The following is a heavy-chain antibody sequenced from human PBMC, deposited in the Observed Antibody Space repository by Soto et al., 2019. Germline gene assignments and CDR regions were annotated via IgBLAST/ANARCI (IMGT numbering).Heavy chain of an antibody. D-gene: IGHD3-10*01. V-gene: IGHV1-69*02. Sequence: QVQLVQSGADVKKPGSSVKVSCKASGDTFNFYTINWVRQAPGLGLEWMGRFNPILTMSNYAQKFEGRVTITADKSTSTASMELSRLRSEDTAMYYCATSYGSGYRAFDFWGQGALVTVSS. CDR2: FNPILTMS. J-gene: IGHJ4*02. CDR1: GDTFNFYT. CDR3: ATSYGSGYRAFDF.